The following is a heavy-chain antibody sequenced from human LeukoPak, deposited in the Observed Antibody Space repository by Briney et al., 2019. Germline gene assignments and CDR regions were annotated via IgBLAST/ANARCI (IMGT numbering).Heavy chain of an antibody. J-gene: IGHJ4*02. CDR3: ARIASHSSSWYDGGY. CDR1: GFTFSSYW. CDR2: INSDGSST. V-gene: IGHV3-74*01. Sequence: GGSMRLSCAASGFTFSSYWMHWVRQAPGKGLVWVSRINSDGSSTSYADSVKGRFTISRDNAKNTLYLQMNSPRAEDTGVYYCARIASHSSSWYDGGYWGQGTLVTVSS. D-gene: IGHD6-13*01.